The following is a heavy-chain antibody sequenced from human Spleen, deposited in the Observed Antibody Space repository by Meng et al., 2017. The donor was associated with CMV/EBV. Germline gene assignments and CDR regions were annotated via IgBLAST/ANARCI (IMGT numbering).Heavy chain of an antibody. J-gene: IGHJ5*02. D-gene: IGHD4/OR15-4a*01. CDR2: TYYRSKWYS. CDR1: GDSVSSNSAA. CDR3: ARALGAGKGWFDP. V-gene: IGHV6-1*01. Sequence: GDSVSSNSAAWTWIRQSPSRGLEWLGRTYYRSKWYSDYGVSVKSRITINSDTSKNQFSLHLNSVTPEDTAVYYCARALGAGKGWFDPWGQGTLVTVSS.